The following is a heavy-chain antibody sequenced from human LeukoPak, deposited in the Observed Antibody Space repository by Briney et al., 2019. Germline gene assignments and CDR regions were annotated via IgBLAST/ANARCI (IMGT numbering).Heavy chain of an antibody. CDR2: INTYIGNT. CDR3: ARTRGVLGGGKVDYFDF. D-gene: IGHD3-10*01. V-gene: IGHV1-18*01. CDR1: GYTFTTYG. J-gene: IGHJ4*02. Sequence: ASVKVSCKASGYTFTTYGISWVRQAPGQGLEWMGWINTYIGNTKYAQRIQDRVTMTIDRSTTTAYMELGSLRSDDTAVYFCARTRGVLGGGKVDYFDFWGQGSLVTVSP.